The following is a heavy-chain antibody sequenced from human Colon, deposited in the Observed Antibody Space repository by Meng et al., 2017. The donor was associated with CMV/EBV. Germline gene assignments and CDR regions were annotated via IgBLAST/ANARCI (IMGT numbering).Heavy chain of an antibody. V-gene: IGHV4-30-4*08. J-gene: IGHJ4*02. D-gene: IGHD2-2*01. CDR2: IHHSENS. CDR3: ARENSTSTGGFDF. CDR1: GASINSGGYY. Sequence: SETLSLTCAVSGASINSGGYYWAWIRQAPGKGLEWLGYIHHSENSFYNPSLKRRLSISVDTPNKRFSLTLRSVTAADTAVYYCARENSTSTGGFDFWGQGTLVTVSS.